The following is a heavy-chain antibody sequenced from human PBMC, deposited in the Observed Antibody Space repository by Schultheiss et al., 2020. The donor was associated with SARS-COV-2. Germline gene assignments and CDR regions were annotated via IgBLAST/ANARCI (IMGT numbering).Heavy chain of an antibody. Sequence: GESLKISCAASGFTFSSYSMNWVRQAPGKGLEWVSSISSSSSYIYYADSVKGRFTISRDNAKNSLYLQMNSLRAEDTAVYYCARDRLRYFDWSAYKYGMDVWGQGTTVTVSS. CDR2: ISSSSSYI. J-gene: IGHJ6*02. D-gene: IGHD3-9*01. V-gene: IGHV3-21*01. CDR3: ARDRLRYFDWSAYKYGMDV. CDR1: GFTFSSYS.